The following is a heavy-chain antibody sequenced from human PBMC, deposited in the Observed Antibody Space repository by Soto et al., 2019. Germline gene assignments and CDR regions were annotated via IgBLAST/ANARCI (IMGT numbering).Heavy chain of an antibody. CDR2: IYAGGNT. Sequence: PGGSLRLSCAASGFTVSGNYMSWVRQAPGKGLEWVAVIYAGGNTNYADSVKGRFTISRDNSKNTLYLQMSSLRVEDTAVYYCAREGCTSSSCRYFDCWGQGTLVTVSS. D-gene: IGHD2-2*01. V-gene: IGHV3-53*01. J-gene: IGHJ4*02. CDR1: GFTVSGNY. CDR3: AREGCTSSSCRYFDC.